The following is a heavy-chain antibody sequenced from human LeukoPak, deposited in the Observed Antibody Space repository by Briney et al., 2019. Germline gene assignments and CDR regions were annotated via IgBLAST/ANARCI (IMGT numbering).Heavy chain of an antibody. CDR2: ISWNSGSI. V-gene: IGHV3-9*03. J-gene: IGHJ4*02. D-gene: IGHD1-26*01. CDR3: AKDGSDSGSYQGYYFDY. Sequence: GGSLRLSCAASGFTFDDYAMHWVRQAPGKGLEWVSGISWNSGSIGYADSVKGRFTISRDNAKNSLYLQTNSLRAGDMALYYCAKDGSDSGSYQGYYFDYWGQGTLVTVSS. CDR1: GFTFDDYA.